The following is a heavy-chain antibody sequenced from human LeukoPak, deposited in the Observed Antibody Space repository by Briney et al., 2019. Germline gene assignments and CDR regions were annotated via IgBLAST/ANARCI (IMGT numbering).Heavy chain of an antibody. J-gene: IGHJ4*02. V-gene: IGHV3-33*01. CDR3: ARDYKGYYDSSGHLGY. CDR1: GFTFSSYG. D-gene: IGHD3-22*01. Sequence: GGSLRLSCAASGFTFSSYGMHWVRQAPGKGLEWVAVIWYGGSNKYYADSVKGRFTISRDNSKNTLYLQMNNVRAEDTAVYYCARDYKGYYDSSGHLGYWGQGTLLTVSS. CDR2: IWYGGSNK.